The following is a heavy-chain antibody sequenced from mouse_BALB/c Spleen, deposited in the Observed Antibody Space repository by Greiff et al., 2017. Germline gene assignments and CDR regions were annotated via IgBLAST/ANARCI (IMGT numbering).Heavy chain of an antibody. D-gene: IGHD3-2*02. CDR3: ARSGFDY. CDR2: INPGSGGT. CDR1: GYAFTNYL. V-gene: IGHV1-54*01. J-gene: IGHJ2*01. Sequence: VQLQQSGAELVRPGPSVKVSCKASGYAFTNYLIEWVKQRPGQGLEWIGVINPGSGGTNYNEKFKGKATLTADKSSSTAYMQLSSLTSDDSAVYFCARSGFDYWGQGTTLTVSS.